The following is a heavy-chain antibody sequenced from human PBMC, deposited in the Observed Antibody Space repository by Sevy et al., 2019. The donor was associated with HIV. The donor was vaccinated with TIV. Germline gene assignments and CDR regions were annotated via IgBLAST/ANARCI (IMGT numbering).Heavy chain of an antibody. J-gene: IGHJ4*02. D-gene: IGHD1-1*01. V-gene: IGHV3-33*01. CDR1: GFTFGSYG. Sequence: GGSLRLSCAASGFTFGSYGMHWVRQAPGKGLEWVAVIWFDGSNTFYADSVKGRFTISRDIAENTLHLQMNSLRAEDTAVYYCARDLESYNYGAYGPSFMPDYWGQGTVVTVSS. CDR3: ARDLESYNYGAYGPSFMPDY. CDR2: IWFDGSNT.